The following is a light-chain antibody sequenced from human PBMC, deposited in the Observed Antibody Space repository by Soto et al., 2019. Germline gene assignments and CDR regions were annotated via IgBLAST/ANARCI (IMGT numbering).Light chain of an antibody. J-gene: IGLJ1*01. CDR1: SSDIGGYKH. V-gene: IGLV2-14*01. CDR3: CSYGGRSTYV. CDR2: EVS. Sequence: QSALTQPASVSGSPGQSITISCTGTSSDIGGYKHVSWYQQHPGKAPKLMIYEVSNRPSGVSNRFSGSKSGNTASLTISGLQAEDEADYYCCSYGGRSTYVFGTGTKVTVL.